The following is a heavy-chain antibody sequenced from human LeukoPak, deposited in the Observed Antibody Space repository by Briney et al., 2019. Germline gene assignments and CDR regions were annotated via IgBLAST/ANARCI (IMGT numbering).Heavy chain of an antibody. CDR3: ARVRGYDKRFDY. J-gene: IGHJ4*02. D-gene: IGHD5-12*01. V-gene: IGHV4-59*12. CDR2: IYYSGST. Sequence: SETLSLTCTVSGGSISSYYWSWIRQPPGKRLEWIGYIYYSGSTYYNPSLKSRVTISVDTSKNQFSLKLSSVTAADTAVYYCARVRGYDKRFDYWGQGTLVTVSS. CDR1: GGSISSYY.